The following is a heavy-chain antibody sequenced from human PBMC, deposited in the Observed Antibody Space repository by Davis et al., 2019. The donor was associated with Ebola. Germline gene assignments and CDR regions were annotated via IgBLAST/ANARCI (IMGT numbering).Heavy chain of an antibody. J-gene: IGHJ6*04. CDR1: GGSVRSSRYF. CDR2: IYDSGT. Sequence: MPSETLSLTCSVSGGSVRSSRYFWSWIRQPPGKAPEWIGYIYDSGTNYNASLKSRVTISVDRSKNQFSLELRSVTAADTAVYYCARLTIDSTGWYFYAMDLWGKGTTVAVSS. V-gene: IGHV4-61*01. CDR3: ARLTIDSTGWYFYAMDL. D-gene: IGHD6-19*01.